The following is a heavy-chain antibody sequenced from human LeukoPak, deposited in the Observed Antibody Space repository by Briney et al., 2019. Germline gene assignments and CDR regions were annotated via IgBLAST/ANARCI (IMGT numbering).Heavy chain of an antibody. CDR2: ISSSSSYI. CDR3: ARGIVGATSLFWFDP. J-gene: IGHJ5*02. CDR1: GFTFSSYS. D-gene: IGHD1-26*01. V-gene: IGHV3-21*01. Sequence: GGSLRLSCAASGFTFSSYSMNWVRRAPGKGLEWVSSISSSSSYIYYADSVKGRFTISRDNAKNSLYLQMNSLRAEDTAVYYCARGIVGATSLFWFDPWGQGTLVTVSS.